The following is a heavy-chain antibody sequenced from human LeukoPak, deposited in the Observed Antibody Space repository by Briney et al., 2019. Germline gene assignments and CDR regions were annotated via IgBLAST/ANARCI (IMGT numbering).Heavy chain of an antibody. CDR1: GYTFTGYC. CDR3: ARDPRGYSGYENWFDP. J-gene: IGHJ5*02. V-gene: IGHV1-2*02. D-gene: IGHD5-12*01. CDR2: INPNNGGT. Sequence: ASVKVSCKASGYTFTGYCIHWVRQAPGQGLEWMGWINPNNGGTNYPQRYQDRVTMTRDTSISTAYMELSSLRSDDTAVYYCARDPRGYSGYENWFDPWGQGTLVTVSS.